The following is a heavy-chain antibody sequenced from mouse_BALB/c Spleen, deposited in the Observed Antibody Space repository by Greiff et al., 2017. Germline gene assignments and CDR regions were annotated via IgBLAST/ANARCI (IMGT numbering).Heavy chain of an antibody. D-gene: IGHD1-2*01. J-gene: IGHJ2*01. V-gene: IGHV2-9*02. CDR2: IWAGGST. CDR3: ARDLKRYGYYFDY. Sequence: VMLVESGPGLVAPSQSLSITCTVSGFSLTSYGVHWVRQPPGKGLEWLGVIWAGGSTNYNSALMSRLSISKDNSKSQVFLKMNSLQTDDTAMYYCARDLKRYGYYFDYWGQGTTLTVSS. CDR1: GFSLTSYG.